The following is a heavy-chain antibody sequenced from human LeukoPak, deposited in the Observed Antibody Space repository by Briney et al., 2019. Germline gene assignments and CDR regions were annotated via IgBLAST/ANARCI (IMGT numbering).Heavy chain of an antibody. CDR3: ARAIGDNGFDY. D-gene: IGHD2-21*02. CDR1: GGSISSGDYY. V-gene: IGHV4-30-4*08. J-gene: IGHJ4*02. CDR2: IYYSGST. Sequence: PSETLSLTCTVSGGSISSGDYYWSWIRQPPGKGLEWIGYIYYSGSTYYNPSLKSRVTISVDTSKNQFSLELSSVTAADTAVYYCARAIGDNGFDYWGQGTLVTVSS.